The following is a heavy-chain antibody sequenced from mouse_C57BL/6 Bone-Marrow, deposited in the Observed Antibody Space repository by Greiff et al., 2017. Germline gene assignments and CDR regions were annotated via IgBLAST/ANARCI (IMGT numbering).Heavy chain of an antibody. D-gene: IGHD1-1*01. CDR3: TTIYYYGSSPRDY. CDR1: GFNIKDDY. V-gene: IGHV14-4*01. CDR2: IDPENGDT. Sequence: VQLQQSGAELVRPGASVKLSCTASGFNIKDDYMHWVKQRPEQGLEWIGWIDPENGDTEYASKFQGKATISADTSSNTAYLQLSSLTSEDTAVYYCTTIYYYGSSPRDYWGQGTTPTVSS. J-gene: IGHJ2*01.